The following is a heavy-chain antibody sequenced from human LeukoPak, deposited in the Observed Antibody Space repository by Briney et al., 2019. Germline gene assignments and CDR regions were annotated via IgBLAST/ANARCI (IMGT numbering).Heavy chain of an antibody. D-gene: IGHD2-8*01. CDR1: GFTFSSYW. Sequence: PGGSLRLSCAASGFTFSSYWMSWVRQAPGKGLEWVANINQGGNAKYYVDSVKGRFTISRDNAKNILYLQMNSLRAEDTAVYYCARGMVDIWGQGTMVTVS. CDR3: ARGMVDI. J-gene: IGHJ3*02. CDR2: INQGGNAK. V-gene: IGHV3-7*04.